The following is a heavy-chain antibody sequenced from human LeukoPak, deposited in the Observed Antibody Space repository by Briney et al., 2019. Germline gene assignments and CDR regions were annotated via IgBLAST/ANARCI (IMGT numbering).Heavy chain of an antibody. Sequence: ASVKVSCKAYGYTFTSYDINWVRQATGQGLEWMGWMNPNSGNTGYAQKFQGRVTITRNTSISTAYMELSSLRSEDTAVYYCAREIGYCSSTSCYKDDAFDIWGQGTMVTVSS. CDR1: GYTFTSYD. CDR2: MNPNSGNT. J-gene: IGHJ3*02. D-gene: IGHD2-2*02. V-gene: IGHV1-8*03. CDR3: AREIGYCSSTSCYKDDAFDI.